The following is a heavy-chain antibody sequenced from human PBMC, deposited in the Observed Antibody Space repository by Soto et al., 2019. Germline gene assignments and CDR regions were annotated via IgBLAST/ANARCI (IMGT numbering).Heavy chain of an antibody. CDR2: IKSKTDGGTT. CDR1: GFTFSNAW. J-gene: IGHJ6*02. CDR3: TIATVTSPCYYYYGMDV. D-gene: IGHD4-17*01. Sequence: EVQLVESGGGLVKPGGSLRLSCAASGFTFSNAWMSWVRQAPGKGLEWVGRIKSKTDGGTTDYAAPVKGSFTISRDDSKNTLYLQMNSLKTEDTAVYYCTIATVTSPCYYYYGMDVWGQGTTVTVSS. V-gene: IGHV3-15*01.